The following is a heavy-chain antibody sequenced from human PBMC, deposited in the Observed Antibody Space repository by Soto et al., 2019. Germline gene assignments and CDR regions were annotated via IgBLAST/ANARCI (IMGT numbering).Heavy chain of an antibody. Sequence: VQLQESGPGLVRPSQTLSLTCTVSGGSISSGSYYWSWIRQHPGKGLEWIGYIYYSGITSYTPFLNSRVTISLDTSRNQVSLNLSSVTAADTAVYFCARIIPGLGDCSPWGQGTLVTVSS. CDR3: ARIIPGLGDCSP. V-gene: IGHV4-31*03. CDR2: IYYSGIT. CDR1: GGSISSGSYY. J-gene: IGHJ5*02. D-gene: IGHD2-15*01.